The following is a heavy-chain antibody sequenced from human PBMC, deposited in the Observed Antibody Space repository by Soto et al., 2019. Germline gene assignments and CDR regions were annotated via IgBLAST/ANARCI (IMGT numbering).Heavy chain of an antibody. D-gene: IGHD3-3*01. CDR2: ISSSSTI. CDR1: GFTFSSYS. V-gene: IGHV3-48*01. CDR3: ALAGYWSGYYPDPNYYYYYYMDV. Sequence: QPGGSLRLSCAASGFTFSSYSMNWVRQAPGKGLEWVSYISSSSTIYYADSVKGRFTISRDNAKNSLYLQMNSLRAEDTAVYYCALAGYWSGYYPDPNYYYYYYMDVWGKGTTVTVSS. J-gene: IGHJ6*03.